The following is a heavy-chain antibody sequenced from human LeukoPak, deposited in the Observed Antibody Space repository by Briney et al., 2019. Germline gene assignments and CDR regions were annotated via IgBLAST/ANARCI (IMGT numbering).Heavy chain of an antibody. CDR2: IYPGDSDT. V-gene: IGHV5-51*01. D-gene: IGHD3-9*01. Sequence: GESLKISCKGSGYSFTSYWIGWVRQMPGKGLEWMGIIYPGDSDTRYSPSFQGQVTISADKSISTAYLQWSSLKASDTATYYCARANFDWLSYFDYWGQGTLVTVSS. CDR3: ARANFDWLSYFDY. CDR1: GYSFTSYW. J-gene: IGHJ4*02.